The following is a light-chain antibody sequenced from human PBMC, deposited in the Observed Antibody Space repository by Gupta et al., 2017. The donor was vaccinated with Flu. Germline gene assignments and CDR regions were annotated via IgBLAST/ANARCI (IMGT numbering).Light chain of an antibody. V-gene: IGKV3-11*01. J-gene: IGKJ4*01. CDR2: DAS. CDR1: QSIGTY. Sequence: RATLSCRASQSIGTYLAWYQQKPGQAPRLLIYDASKRVTGIPARFSGRGSGTDFTLTISRLEPEDFAVYYCQQRSTWPRLTFGGGTKVEIK. CDR3: QQRSTWPRLT.